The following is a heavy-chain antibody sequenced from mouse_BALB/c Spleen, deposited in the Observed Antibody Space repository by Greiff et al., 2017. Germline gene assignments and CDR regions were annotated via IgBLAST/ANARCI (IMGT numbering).Heavy chain of an antibody. Sequence: VQLQQSGAELVRPGALVKLSCKASGFNIKDYYMHWVKQRPEQGLEWIGWIDPDNGNTTYDPQFQGKAIITADTSSNTDYLQLSSLTSEDTAVYYCASRGYDLDYWGQGTSVTVSS. CDR3: ASRGYDLDY. CDR2: IDPDNGNT. V-gene: IGHV14-1*02. D-gene: IGHD2-2*01. CDR1: GFNIKDYY. J-gene: IGHJ4*01.